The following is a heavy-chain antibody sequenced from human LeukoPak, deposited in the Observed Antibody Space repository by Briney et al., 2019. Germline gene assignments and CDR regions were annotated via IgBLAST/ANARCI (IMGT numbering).Heavy chain of an antibody. Sequence: PSETLSLTCAVYGGSFNGYYWSWIRQPPGKGLEWIGEINHSGSTNYSPSLKSRVTLSVDTSKNQFSLKLSSVTAADTAVYYCARGVGGSNFDYWGQGTLVTVSS. CDR3: ARGVGGSNFDY. V-gene: IGHV4-34*01. CDR1: GGSFNGYY. J-gene: IGHJ4*02. D-gene: IGHD3-16*01. CDR2: INHSGST.